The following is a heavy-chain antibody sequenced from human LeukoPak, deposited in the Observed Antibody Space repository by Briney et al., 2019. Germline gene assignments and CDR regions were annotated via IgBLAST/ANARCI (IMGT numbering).Heavy chain of an antibody. D-gene: IGHD6-13*01. CDR1: GFTVNTYD. CDR3: ARGIAAAGLDY. J-gene: IGHJ4*02. Sequence: GGSLRLSCAASGFTVNTYDMHWVRQAPGKGLEWVSSISSSSSYIYYADSVKGRFTISRDNAKNSLYLQMNSLRAEDTAVYYCARGIAAAGLDYWGQGTLVTVSS. CDR2: ISSSSSYI. V-gene: IGHV3-21*01.